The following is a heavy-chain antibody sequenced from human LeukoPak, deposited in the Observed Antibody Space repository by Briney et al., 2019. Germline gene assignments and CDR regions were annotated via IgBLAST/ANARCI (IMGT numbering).Heavy chain of an antibody. Sequence: PGGSLRLSCAASGFPFNAAWMSWVRQAPGKGLEWVGRIKGGIWTTDYAAPVQGRFTISTDASTNTLYLHMNSLETEDTAVYYRSSDVAAYHPYALDHWGQGILVTVSS. CDR3: SSDVAAYHPYALDH. CDR1: GFPFNAAW. J-gene: IGHJ4*02. V-gene: IGHV3-15*01. D-gene: IGHD2-21*01. CDR2: IKGGIWTT.